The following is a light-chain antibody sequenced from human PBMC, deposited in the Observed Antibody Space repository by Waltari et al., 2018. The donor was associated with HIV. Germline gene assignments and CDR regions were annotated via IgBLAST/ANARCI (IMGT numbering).Light chain of an antibody. CDR1: RPN. Sequence: QSVLSQPPPASVTPGQTVTISFSATRPNVLWYQKFPGTAPKLLIYRNNQRPSGVPDRCSGSKSGTSASLAISGLRSEDEADYYCAAWGDNLSGPVLFGGGTKLTVL. J-gene: IGLJ2*01. CDR2: RNN. V-gene: IGLV1-47*01. CDR3: AAWGDNLSGPVL.